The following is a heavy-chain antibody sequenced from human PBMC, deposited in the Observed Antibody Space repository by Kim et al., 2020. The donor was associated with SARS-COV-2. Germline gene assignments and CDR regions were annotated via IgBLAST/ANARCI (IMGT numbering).Heavy chain of an antibody. D-gene: IGHD2-2*01. CDR2: IWYDGSNK. CDR3: ARDLQVRVPAAISRTHPRFYGMDV. CDR1: GFTFSSYG. J-gene: IGHJ6*02. Sequence: GGSLRLSCAASGFTFSSYGMHWVRQAPGKGLEWVAVIWYDGSNKYYADSVKGRFTISRDNSKNTLYLQMNSLRAEDTAVYYCARDLQVRVPAAISRTHPRFYGMDVWGQGTTVTVSS. V-gene: IGHV3-33*01.